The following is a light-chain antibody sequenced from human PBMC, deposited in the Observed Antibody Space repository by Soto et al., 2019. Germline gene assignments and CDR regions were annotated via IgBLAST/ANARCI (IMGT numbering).Light chain of an antibody. CDR2: AAY. CDR1: QYINNY. V-gene: IGKV1-39*01. Sequence: DIPMTQSPSSLSTSVGDRVTITCRASQYINNYLNWYQQKPWKAPKLLIFAAYNLQSGVPSRFSGSGSGTDFTLTISSLQPEDFATYYCQQSYSTPPYTFGQGTKLDMK. CDR3: QQSYSTPPYT. J-gene: IGKJ2*01.